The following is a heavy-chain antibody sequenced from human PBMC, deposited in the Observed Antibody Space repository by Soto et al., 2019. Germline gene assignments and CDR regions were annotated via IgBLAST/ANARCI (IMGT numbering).Heavy chain of an antibody. Sequence: SETLSLTCTVSCGSISSYYWSWIRQPPGKGLEWIGYIYYSGSTNYNPSLKSRVTISVDTSKNQFSLKLSSVTAADTAVYYCARDRYDSGMDVWGQGTTVTVSS. CDR2: IYYSGST. D-gene: IGHD3-3*01. CDR1: CGSISSYY. J-gene: IGHJ6*02. CDR3: ARDRYDSGMDV. V-gene: IGHV4-59*01.